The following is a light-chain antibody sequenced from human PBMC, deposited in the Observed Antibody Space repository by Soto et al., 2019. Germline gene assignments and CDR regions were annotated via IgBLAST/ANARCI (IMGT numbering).Light chain of an antibody. CDR3: QQYASPPIT. V-gene: IGKV3-20*01. Sequence: SGLPQYPGTLSLSPGERATLSCSSSQSISSTYLAWYQQIPGQAPRLLIYGASTRATGIPDRFSGSGSGIDFTLTISRLEPEDFAVYYCQQYASPPITFGQGTRLEN. CDR2: GAS. CDR1: QSISSTY. J-gene: IGKJ5*01.